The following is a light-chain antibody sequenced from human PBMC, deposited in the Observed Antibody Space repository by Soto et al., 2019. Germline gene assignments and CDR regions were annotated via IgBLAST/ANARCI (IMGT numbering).Light chain of an antibody. V-gene: IGLV2-14*01. CDR1: SSDVGAYNF. Sequence: QSALTQPASVSASPGQSITISCTGTSSDVGAYNFVSWYQQYPGKAPKVMIYEVNNRPSGVSNRFSGSKSGNTASLTISGLQAEDEADYYCSSFTRSSTYVFGSGTKLTVL. J-gene: IGLJ1*01. CDR3: SSFTRSSTYV. CDR2: EVN.